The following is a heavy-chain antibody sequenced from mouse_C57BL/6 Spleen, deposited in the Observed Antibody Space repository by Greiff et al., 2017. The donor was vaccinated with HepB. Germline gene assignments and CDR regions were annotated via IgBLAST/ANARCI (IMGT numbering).Heavy chain of an antibody. CDR1: GYTFTDYY. CDR2: IYPGDGDT. Sequence: VKLQESGPELVKPGASVKISCKASGYTFTDYYINWVKQRPGKGLEWIGRIYPGDGDTNYNGKFKGKATLTADKSSSTAYMQLSSLTSEDSAVYFCARDNYGSKDYFDYWGQGTTLTVSS. V-gene: IGHV1-82*01. CDR3: ARDNYGSKDYFDY. J-gene: IGHJ2*01. D-gene: IGHD1-1*01.